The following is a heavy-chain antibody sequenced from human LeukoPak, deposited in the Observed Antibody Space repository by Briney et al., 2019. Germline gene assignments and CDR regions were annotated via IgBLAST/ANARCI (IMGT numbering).Heavy chain of an antibody. J-gene: IGHJ4*02. CDR1: GGSFSGYY. CDR3: ARLLGGRSVGYYFDY. Sequence: SETLSLTCAVYGGSFSGYYWSWIRQPPGKGLEWIGYIYYSGSTNYNPSLKSRVTISVDTSKNQFSLKLSSVTAADTAVYYCARLLGGRSVGYYFDYWGQGTLVTVSS. D-gene: IGHD1-26*01. V-gene: IGHV4-59*08. CDR2: IYYSGST.